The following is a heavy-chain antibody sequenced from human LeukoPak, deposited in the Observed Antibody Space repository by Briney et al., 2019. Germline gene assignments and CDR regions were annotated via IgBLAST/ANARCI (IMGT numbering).Heavy chain of an antibody. V-gene: IGHV3-30-3*01. Sequence: PGGSLRLSCAASGFTFRSIAMTWVRQAPGKGLEWVAVISYDGSNKYYADSVKGRFTISRDNSKNTLYLQMNSLRAEDTAVYYCARGGRGSGLWGAFDMWGQGTMVTVSS. D-gene: IGHD2-15*01. J-gene: IGHJ3*02. CDR2: ISYDGSNK. CDR1: GFTFRSIA. CDR3: ARGGRGSGLWGAFDM.